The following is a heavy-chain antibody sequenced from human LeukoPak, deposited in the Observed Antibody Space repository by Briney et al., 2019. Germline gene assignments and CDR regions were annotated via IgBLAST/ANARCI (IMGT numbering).Heavy chain of an antibody. D-gene: IGHD3-10*01. CDR3: ARNRYYYGSGNYGVPNWFDP. V-gene: IGHV4-39*01. J-gene: IGHJ5*02. CDR2: IYYSGST. Sequence: SETLSLTCTVSGASISSSTDYWGWIRQPPGKGLEWIANIYYSGSTYYKPSLKSRVTISVDTSKNQFSLRLSSVTAADTAVYYCARNRYYYGSGNYGVPNWFDPWGQGTLVTVSS. CDR1: GASISSSTDY.